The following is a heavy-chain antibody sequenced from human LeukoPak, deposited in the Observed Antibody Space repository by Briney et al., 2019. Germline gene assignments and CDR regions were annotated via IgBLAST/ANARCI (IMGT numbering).Heavy chain of an antibody. V-gene: IGHV4-34*01. J-gene: IGHJ4*02. CDR2: IYFRGNT. Sequence: SETLSLTCAVYGGSFSGYYWSWIRQPPGKGLEWIGSIYFRGNTYYNVSFKSRVTISVDTSKNQISLTLTSVTAPDTAVYYCVRQVYTSSWLSDYWGQGALVTVSS. CDR1: GGSFSGYY. CDR3: VRQVYTSSWLSDY. D-gene: IGHD6-13*01.